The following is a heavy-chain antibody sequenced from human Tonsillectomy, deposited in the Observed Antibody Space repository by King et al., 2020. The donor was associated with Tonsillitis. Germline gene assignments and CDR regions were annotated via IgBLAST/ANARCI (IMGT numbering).Heavy chain of an antibody. D-gene: IGHD3-10*01. CDR3: ASIGYYYGSGSYYPREEYYFDY. CDR1: GGSISSSSYY. V-gene: IGHV4-39*01. J-gene: IGHJ4*02. Sequence: QLQESGPGLVKPSETLSLTCTVSGGSISSSSYYWGWIRQPPGKGLEWIGSIYYSGSTYYNPSLKSRFTISVDTSKNQFSLQLGSVTAPDTAVYYGASIGYYYGSGSYYPREEYYFDYWGQGTLVTVSS. CDR2: IYYSGST.